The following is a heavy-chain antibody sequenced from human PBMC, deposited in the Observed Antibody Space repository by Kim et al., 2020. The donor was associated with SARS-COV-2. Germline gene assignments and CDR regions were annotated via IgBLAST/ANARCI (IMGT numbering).Heavy chain of an antibody. J-gene: IGHJ5*02. Sequence: GGSLRLSCAASGFTFSSYAMHWVRQAPGKGLEWVAVISYDGSNKYYADSVKGRFTISRDNSKNTLYLQMNSLRAEDTAVYYCARAGPEFMTAGGWFDPWGQGTLVTVSS. D-gene: IGHD2-21*02. CDR3: ARAGPEFMTAGGWFDP. CDR1: GFTFSSYA. V-gene: IGHV3-30*04. CDR2: ISYDGSNK.